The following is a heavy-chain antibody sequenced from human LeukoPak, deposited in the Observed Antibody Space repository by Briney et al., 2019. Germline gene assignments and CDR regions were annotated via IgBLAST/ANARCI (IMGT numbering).Heavy chain of an antibody. CDR1: GYSFTSYW. CDR3: ARPRTAYCGGDCYSSAFDI. Sequence: GESLKISCQGSGYSFTSYWIGWVRQMPGKGLEWMGIIYPGDSDTRYSPSFQGQVTISADKSISTAYLQWSSLKASDTAMYYCARPRTAYCGGDCYSSAFDIWGQGTMVTVSS. CDR2: IYPGDSDT. V-gene: IGHV5-51*01. D-gene: IGHD2-21*02. J-gene: IGHJ3*02.